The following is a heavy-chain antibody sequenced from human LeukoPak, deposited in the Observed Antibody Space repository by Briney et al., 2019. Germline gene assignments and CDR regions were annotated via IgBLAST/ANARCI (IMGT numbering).Heavy chain of an antibody. CDR3: AGGDSGYVGY. Sequence: SQTLSLTGTVSGGSISSGDYYWSWIRHPPGKGLEWIGYIYYSGSTYYNPSLKSRVTISVDTSKNQFSLKLSSVTAADTAVYYCAGGDSGYVGYWGQGTLVTVSS. D-gene: IGHD5-12*01. V-gene: IGHV4-30-4*01. CDR2: IYYSGST. CDR1: GGSISSGDYY. J-gene: IGHJ4*02.